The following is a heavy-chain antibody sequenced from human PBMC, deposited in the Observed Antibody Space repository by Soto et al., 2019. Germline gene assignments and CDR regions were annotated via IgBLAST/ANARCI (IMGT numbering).Heavy chain of an antibody. CDR1: AYTLTAYA. CDR3: AGGGSYSSYFDS. D-gene: IGHD1-26*01. J-gene: IGHJ4*02. Sequence: QVQLLQSGAEVKKPGASVKVSCKASAYTLTAYALHWVRQAPGQGLEWMGWIAAGNGNTKYSQKFQGRVTITRDTSASTAFMELSSLRSEDTAVYYCAGGGSYSSYFDSWGQGTLVTVSS. CDR2: IAAGNGNT. V-gene: IGHV1-3*01.